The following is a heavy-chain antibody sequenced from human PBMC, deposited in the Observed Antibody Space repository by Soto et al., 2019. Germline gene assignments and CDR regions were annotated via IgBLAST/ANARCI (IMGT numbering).Heavy chain of an antibody. D-gene: IGHD2-2*01. V-gene: IGHV3-23*01. CDR3: AKGGLGYCSSTSCYGSYSCDY. CDR1: GFTFSSYA. CDR2: ISGSGGST. J-gene: IGHJ4*02. Sequence: GGSLRLSCAASGFTFSSYAMSWVRQAPGKGLEWVSAISGSGGSTYYADSVKGRVTISRDNSKNTLFLQMNSLRAEDTAVYYCAKGGLGYCSSTSCYGSYSCDYWGQGTLVTVSS.